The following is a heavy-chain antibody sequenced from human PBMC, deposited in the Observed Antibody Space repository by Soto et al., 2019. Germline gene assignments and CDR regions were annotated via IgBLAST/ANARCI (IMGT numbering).Heavy chain of an antibody. CDR2: ISGSGGST. CDR1: GFTFSIYA. J-gene: IGHJ4*02. Sequence: PXGWLRGSGAASGFTFSIYAMSWVRQAPGKGLEWVSAISGSGGSTYYADSVKGRFTISRDNSKNTLYLQMNSLRDEDTAVYYSAKDRGCSSTSCYSHYFDYWGQGTLVTVSA. D-gene: IGHD2-2*01. V-gene: IGHV3-23*01. CDR3: AKDRGCSSTSCYSHYFDY.